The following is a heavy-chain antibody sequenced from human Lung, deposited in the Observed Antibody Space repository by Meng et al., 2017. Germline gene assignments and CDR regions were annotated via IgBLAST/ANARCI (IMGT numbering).Heavy chain of an antibody. CDR3: ARSQQWLDS. D-gene: IGHD6-19*01. CDR1: GDSVSSNSAD. CDR2: TYYRSKWYN. Sequence: QVHLQQSGPGLVKHWQTLSPSWAISGDSVSSNSADWNWIRQSPSRGLEWLGRTYYRSKWYNGYAVSVRSRITINPDTSKNQFSLQLNSVTPEDTAVYYCARSQQWLDSWGQGTLVTVSS. V-gene: IGHV6-1*01. J-gene: IGHJ4*02.